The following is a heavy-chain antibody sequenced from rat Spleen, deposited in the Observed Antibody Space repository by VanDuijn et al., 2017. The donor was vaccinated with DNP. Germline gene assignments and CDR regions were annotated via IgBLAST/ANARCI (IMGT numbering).Heavy chain of an antibody. CDR3: ARWSDYFDN. CDR2: INYSGNT. CDR1: GYSITRNY. V-gene: IGHV3-1*01. J-gene: IGHJ2*01. Sequence: EVQLQESGPGLVRPSQSLSLTCSVTGYSITRNYWAWIRKFPGNKMEWMGYINYSGNTGYNPSLKSRISITRDTSKNLFFLQLNSLTTEDTATYYCARWSDYFDNWGQGVMVTVSS.